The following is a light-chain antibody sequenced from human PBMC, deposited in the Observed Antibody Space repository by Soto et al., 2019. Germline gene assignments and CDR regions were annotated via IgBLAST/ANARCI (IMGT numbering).Light chain of an antibody. V-gene: IGKV3-20*01. CDR2: GAS. CDR3: RQYGNSPWT. CDR1: QTVSSNF. J-gene: IGKJ1*01. Sequence: IVLTQSPGTLSLSPGERATLSCRASQTVSSNFLAWYQEKPGQGPRLLIYGASTRATGIPDRFSGSGSGTDFTLTISRLDPEDFAVYYCRQYGNSPWTFGQGTKVE.